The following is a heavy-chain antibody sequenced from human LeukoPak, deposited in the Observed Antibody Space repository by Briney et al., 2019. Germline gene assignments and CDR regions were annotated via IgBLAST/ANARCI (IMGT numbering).Heavy chain of an antibody. CDR3: ARGQKYRNGYTVTELGSGYFDY. J-gene: IGHJ4*02. CDR1: GDSISSYY. Sequence: SETLSLTCSVSGDSISSYYWSWIRQPPGKGLEWIGYIYYSGRTNYNPSLKSRVTISVDTSKNQFSLTLSSVTSADTAVYYCARGQKYRNGYTVTELGSGYFDYWGQGTLVTVSS. V-gene: IGHV4-59*01. D-gene: IGHD5-18*01. CDR2: IYYSGRT.